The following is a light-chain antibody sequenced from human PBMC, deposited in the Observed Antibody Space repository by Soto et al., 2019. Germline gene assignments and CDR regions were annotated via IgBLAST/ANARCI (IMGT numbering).Light chain of an antibody. J-gene: IGLJ1*01. CDR1: SSDVGGYNY. Sequence: QSALTQPRSVSGSPGQSVTISCTGTSSDVGGYNYVSWYQQHPGKGPKLMIYDVNKRPSGVPDRFSGSKSGNTASLTISGLQVEDEADYYCCSYVGSDTYVFAAGTKVTVL. CDR3: CSYVGSDTYV. CDR2: DVN. V-gene: IGLV2-11*01.